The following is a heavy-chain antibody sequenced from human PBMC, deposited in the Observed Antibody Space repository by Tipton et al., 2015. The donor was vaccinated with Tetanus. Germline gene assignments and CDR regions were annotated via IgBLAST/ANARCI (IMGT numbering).Heavy chain of an antibody. Sequence: TLSLTCEVSGGSSSSFYWSWIRQPPGGGLEWIGEINQRGTTYNPSLNRRATISVDSSATQLSLIITSVTAADAAVYYCARPGVGGYTGYYFDFWGQGTVVTVSS. CDR1: GGSSSSFY. D-gene: IGHD5-12*01. J-gene: IGHJ4*02. V-gene: IGHV4-34*01. CDR2: INQRGTT. CDR3: ARPGVGGYTGYYFDF.